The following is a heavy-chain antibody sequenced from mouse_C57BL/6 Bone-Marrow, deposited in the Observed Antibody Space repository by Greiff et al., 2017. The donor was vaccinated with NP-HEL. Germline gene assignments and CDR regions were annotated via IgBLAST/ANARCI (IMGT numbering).Heavy chain of an antibody. CDR3: ARRGYDYDYAMDY. J-gene: IGHJ4*01. D-gene: IGHD2-4*01. V-gene: IGHV2-6*01. Sequence: VMLVESGPGLVAPSQSLSITCTVSGFSLTSYGVDWVRQSPGKGLEWLGVIWGVGSTNYNSALKSRLSISKDNSKSQVFLKMNSLQTDDTAMYYCARRGYDYDYAMDYWGQGTSVTVSS. CDR2: IWGVGST. CDR1: GFSLTSYG.